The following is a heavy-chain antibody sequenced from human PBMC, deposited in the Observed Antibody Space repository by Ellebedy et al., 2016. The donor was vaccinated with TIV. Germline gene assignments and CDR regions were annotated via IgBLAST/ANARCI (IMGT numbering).Heavy chain of an antibody. V-gene: IGHV3-30*01. CDR1: GFTFSNYA. CDR2: ISYEGSNK. CDR3: ARDRRGLGV. Sequence: PGGSLRLSCAASGFTFSNYAMHWVRQAPGKGLEWVAVISYEGSNKYYADSVKGRFTISRDNSKNTLYLQMNSLRAEDTAVYYCARDRRGLGVWGQGTTVTVSS. J-gene: IGHJ6*02.